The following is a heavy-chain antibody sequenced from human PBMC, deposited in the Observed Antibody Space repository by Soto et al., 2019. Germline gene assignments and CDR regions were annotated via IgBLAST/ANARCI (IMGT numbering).Heavy chain of an antibody. CDR2: IYYSGST. D-gene: IGHD2-15*01. V-gene: IGHV4-59*08. Sequence: QVQLQESGPGLVKPSETLSLTCTVSGGSISSYYWSWIRQPPGKGLEWIGYIYYSGSTNYNPSLKSRVTISVDTSKNQFSLKLSSVTAADTAVYYCARGLVVAANWGQGTLVTVSS. CDR3: ARGLVVAAN. J-gene: IGHJ4*02. CDR1: GGSISSYY.